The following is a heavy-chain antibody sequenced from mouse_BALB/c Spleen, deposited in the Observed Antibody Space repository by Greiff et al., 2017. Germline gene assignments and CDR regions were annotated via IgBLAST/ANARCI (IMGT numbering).Heavy chain of an antibody. CDR3: ARAFYYDYGYWYFDV. V-gene: IGHV2-9*02. CDR1: GFSLTSYG. CDR2: IWAGGST. D-gene: IGHD2-4*01. J-gene: IGHJ1*01. Sequence: QVQLHQSGPGLVAPSQSLSITCTVSGFSLTSYGVHWVRQPPGKGLEWLGVIWAGGSTNYNSALMSRLSISKDNSKSQVFLKMNSLQTDDTAMYYCARAFYYDYGYWYFDVWGAGTTVTVSS.